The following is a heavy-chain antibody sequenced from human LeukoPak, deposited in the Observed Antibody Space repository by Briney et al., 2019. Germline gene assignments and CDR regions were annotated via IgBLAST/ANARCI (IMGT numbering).Heavy chain of an antibody. Sequence: SETLSLTCTVSGGSISSYYWSWIRQPAGKGLEWIGRIYTSGSTNYNPSLKSRVTMSVDTSKNQFSLKLSSVTAADTAVYYCARSPQGTATTANWLDPWGQGTLVTVSS. CDR3: ARSPQGTATTANWLDP. CDR2: IYTSGST. V-gene: IGHV4-4*07. J-gene: IGHJ5*02. D-gene: IGHD4-17*01. CDR1: GGSISSYY.